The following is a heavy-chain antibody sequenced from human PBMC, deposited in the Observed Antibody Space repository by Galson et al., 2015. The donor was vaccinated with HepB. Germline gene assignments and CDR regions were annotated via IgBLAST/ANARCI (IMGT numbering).Heavy chain of an antibody. V-gene: IGHV3-53*04. CDR2: IYSGGST. CDR3: ARAANNRSNYDILTGYYTKYLNYGMDV. J-gene: IGHJ6*02. Sequence: SLRLSCAASGFTVSSNYMSWVRQAPGKGLEWVSVIYSGGSTYYADSVKGRFTISRHNSKNTLYLQMNSLRAEDTAVYYCARAANNRSNYDILTGYYTKYLNYGMDVWGQGTTVTVSS. CDR1: GFTVSSNY. D-gene: IGHD3-9*01.